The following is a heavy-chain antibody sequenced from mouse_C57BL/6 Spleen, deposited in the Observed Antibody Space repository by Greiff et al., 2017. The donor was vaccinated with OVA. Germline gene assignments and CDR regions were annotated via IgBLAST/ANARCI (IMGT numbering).Heavy chain of an antibody. CDR1: GYAFSSYW. Sequence: LQQSGASVKISCKASGYAFSSYWMNWVKQRPGKGLEWIGQIYPGDGDTNYNGKFKDKATLTADKSSSTAYMQLSSLTSEESAVYACESGIIRSWYFDVWGTGTTVTVSS. CDR2: IYPGDGDT. CDR3: ESGIIRSWYFDV. D-gene: IGHD1-1*01. V-gene: IGHV1-80*01. J-gene: IGHJ1*03.